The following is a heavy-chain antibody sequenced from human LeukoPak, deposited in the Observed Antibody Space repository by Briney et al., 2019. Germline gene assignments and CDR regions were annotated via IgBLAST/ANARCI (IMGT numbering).Heavy chain of an antibody. Sequence: PGGSLRLSCAASGFTFSNYWMTWVRQAPGKGLEWVANIKQDGSEKHYVDSVKGRSTTSRDNAKNSLYLQMNSLRDEDTAVCYCARSNWNFDYWGQGTLVTVSS. CDR3: ARSNWNFDY. CDR2: IKQDGSEK. CDR1: GFTFSNYW. V-gene: IGHV3-7*01. J-gene: IGHJ4*02. D-gene: IGHD1-20*01.